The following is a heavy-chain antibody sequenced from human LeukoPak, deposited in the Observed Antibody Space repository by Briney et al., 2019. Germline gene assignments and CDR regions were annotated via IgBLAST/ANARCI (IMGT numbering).Heavy chain of an antibody. J-gene: IGHJ4*02. CDR2: IYWDDDK. D-gene: IGHD6-13*01. CDR1: GFSLSTSGVG. V-gene: IGHV2-5*02. Sequence: SGPTLVKPTQTLTLTCTFSGFSLSTSGVGVGWIRQPPGKALEWLALIYWDDDKRYSPSLKSRLTITKDTSKNQVVLTMTNMDPVDTATYYCAHRRDSSSWSPTHYFDYWGQGTLVTVSS. CDR3: AHRRDSSSWSPTHYFDY.